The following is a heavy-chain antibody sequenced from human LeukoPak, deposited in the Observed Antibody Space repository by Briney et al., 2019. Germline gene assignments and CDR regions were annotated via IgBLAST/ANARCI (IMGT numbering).Heavy chain of an antibody. CDR3: AGEGYSYGYDY. J-gene: IGHJ4*02. V-gene: IGHV3-30*04. CDR2: ISYDGSNK. D-gene: IGHD5-18*01. Sequence: GWSLRLSCAASGSTFSSYAMHWVHQAPGKGLEWVAVISYDGSNKYYADSVKGRFTISRDNSKNTLYLQMNSLRAEDTAVYYCAGEGYSYGYDYWGQGTLVTVSS. CDR1: GSTFSSYA.